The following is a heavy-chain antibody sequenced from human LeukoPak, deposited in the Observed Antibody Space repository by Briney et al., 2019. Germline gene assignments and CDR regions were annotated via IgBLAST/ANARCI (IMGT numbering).Heavy chain of an antibody. V-gene: IGHV4-4*07. Sequence: SETLSLTCTVSGASISTYYWSWIRQPAGKGLEWIGRIYTSGSTNYNPSLRGRVTMSVDTSKNQFSLKLTSVTAADTAVYYCARERGYYDVLTGYYPFDYWGQGTLVTVSS. CDR3: ARERGYYDVLTGYYPFDY. D-gene: IGHD3-9*01. CDR2: IYTSGST. J-gene: IGHJ4*02. CDR1: GASISTYY.